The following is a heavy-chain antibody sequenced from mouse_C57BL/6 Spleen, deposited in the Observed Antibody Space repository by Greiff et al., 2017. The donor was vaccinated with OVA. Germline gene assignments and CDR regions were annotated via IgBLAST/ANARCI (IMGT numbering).Heavy chain of an antibody. D-gene: IGHD2-4*01. J-gene: IGHJ2*01. V-gene: IGHV14-4*01. CDR2: IDPENGDT. CDR1: GFNIKDDY. Sequence: VQLQQSGAELVRPGASVKLSCTASGFNIKDDYMHWVKQRPEQGLEWIGWIDPENGDTEYASKFQGKATITADTSSNTAYLQLSSLTSEDTAVYYCTTRELRKDYWGQGTTLTVSS. CDR3: TTRELRKDY.